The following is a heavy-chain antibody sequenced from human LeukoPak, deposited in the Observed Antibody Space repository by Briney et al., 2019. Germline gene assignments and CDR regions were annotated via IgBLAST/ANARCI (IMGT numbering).Heavy chain of an antibody. D-gene: IGHD4-17*01. CDR3: AQDGYGVADY. CDR1: GFTFNNYA. J-gene: IGHJ4*02. Sequence: PGGSLRLSCAASGFTFNNYAMTWVRQSPGKGLEWVSHISGGGDNTYYADSVKGRLTISRDNSKNTLYLQMNSLRAEDTAVYYCAQDGYGVADYWGQGTLVTVSS. CDR2: ISGGGDNT. V-gene: IGHV3-23*01.